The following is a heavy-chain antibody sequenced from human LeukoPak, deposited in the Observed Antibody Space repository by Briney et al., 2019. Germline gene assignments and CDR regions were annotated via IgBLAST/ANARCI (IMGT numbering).Heavy chain of an antibody. J-gene: IGHJ4*02. Sequence: ASVKVSCKASRYTFTGYYMHWVRQAPGQGVEWMGWINPNSGGTNYAQKFQGRVTMTRDTSISTAYMELSRLRSDDTAVYYCARDFCSGGSCYSRFDYWGQGTLVTVSS. CDR2: INPNSGGT. CDR1: RYTFTGYY. V-gene: IGHV1-2*02. CDR3: ARDFCSGGSCYSRFDY. D-gene: IGHD2-15*01.